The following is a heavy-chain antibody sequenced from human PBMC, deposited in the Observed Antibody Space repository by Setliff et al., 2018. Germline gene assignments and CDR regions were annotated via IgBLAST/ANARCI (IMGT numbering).Heavy chain of an antibody. CDR3: ARQLRYFDWLHPLGYFDY. V-gene: IGHV4-38-2*01. Sequence: PSETLSLTCAVSGYSISSGYYWGWIRQPPGKGLEWIGSIYHSGRTYYNPSLKSRVTISVDTSKNQISMKLNSVTAADTAVYYCARQLRYFDWLHPLGYFDYWGQGTLVTVSS. CDR1: GYSISSGYY. D-gene: IGHD3-9*01. CDR2: IYHSGRT. J-gene: IGHJ4*02.